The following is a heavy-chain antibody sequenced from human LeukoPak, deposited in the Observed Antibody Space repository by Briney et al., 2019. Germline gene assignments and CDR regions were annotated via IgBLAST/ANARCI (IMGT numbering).Heavy chain of an antibody. CDR1: DGSFSNYY. J-gene: IGHJ5*02. Sequence: PSETLSLTCAVSDGSFSNYYWSWFRQSPGEGLEWIAENYPGETAKYNPSLWSRVTISADTSKSQFSLRLSSVTAADTAVYYCAGYHQWFLNDRWGQGTLVTVSS. CDR2: NYPGETA. D-gene: IGHD2-8*01. V-gene: IGHV4-34*01. CDR3: AGYHQWFLNDR.